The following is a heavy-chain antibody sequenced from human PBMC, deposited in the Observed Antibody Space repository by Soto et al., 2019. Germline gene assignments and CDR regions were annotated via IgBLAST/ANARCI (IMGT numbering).Heavy chain of an antibody. CDR1: GGSIRTYY. Sequence: SETLSLTCTVSGGSIRTYYWSWIRQPPGKGLEWIGYIYYSGSTNYNPSLKSRVTISVDTSKNQFSLKLSSVTAADTAVYYCARGVSTYDYVWGSYRPNWFDPWGQGTLVTVSS. CDR3: ARGVSTYDYVWGSYRPNWFDP. V-gene: IGHV4-59*01. D-gene: IGHD3-16*02. CDR2: IYYSGST. J-gene: IGHJ5*02.